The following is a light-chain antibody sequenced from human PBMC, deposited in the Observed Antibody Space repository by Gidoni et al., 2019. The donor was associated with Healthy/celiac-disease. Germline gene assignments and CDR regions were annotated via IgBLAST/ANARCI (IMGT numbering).Light chain of an antibody. CDR2: MVS. CDR1: QSLVYSDGNTY. V-gene: IGKV2D-30*01. J-gene: IGKJ3*01. Sequence: DVVMTQSPLSLPVTLGQPASISCRSSQSLVYSDGNTYLNWFQQRPGQSPRRLIYMVSNWYSGVPDRFRGRGSGTDFTLKISRVEAEDVGVYYCMQGTHWPFTFGPGTKVDIK. CDR3: MQGTHWPFT.